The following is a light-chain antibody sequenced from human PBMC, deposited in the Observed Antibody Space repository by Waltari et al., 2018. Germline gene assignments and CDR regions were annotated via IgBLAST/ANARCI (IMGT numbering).Light chain of an antibody. CDR3: QSYDNSLSVY. Sequence: QSLLTQPPSVSGAPGQSVTISCTGTSSDIGAGHDVHWYQHLPGTVPRLLIFSDTNRPAGVPDRFSGSKSGTAASLAITGLQPEDEADYYCQSYDNSLSVYFGTGTQVTVL. CDR2: SDT. J-gene: IGLJ1*01. V-gene: IGLV1-40*01. CDR1: SSDIGAGHD.